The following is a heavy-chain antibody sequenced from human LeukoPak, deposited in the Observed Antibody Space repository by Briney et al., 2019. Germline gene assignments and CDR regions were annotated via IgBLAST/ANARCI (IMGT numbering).Heavy chain of an antibody. CDR2: INPSGGST. CDR1: GYIXTSYY. D-gene: IGHD1-26*01. J-gene: IGHJ4*03. Sequence: ASVKVSCKASGYIXTSYYMHGVRQAPGQGLEWMGIINPSGGSTSYAQMFQGRVTMTRDTSTSTVYMGLSSLRSEDTTVYYCAAGPRYSGSYVDYWGQGTLVTVSS. V-gene: IGHV1-46*01. CDR3: AAGPRYSGSYVDY.